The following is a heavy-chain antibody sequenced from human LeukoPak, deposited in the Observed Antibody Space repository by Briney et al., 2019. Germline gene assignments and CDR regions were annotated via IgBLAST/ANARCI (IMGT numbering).Heavy chain of an antibody. CDR1: GYTFTGYY. Sequence: ASVKVSCKASGYTFTGYYMHWVRQAPGQGLEWMGWINPNSGGTNYAQKFQGRVTMTRDTSISTGYMELRSLRSDDTAVYYCARDPGDSPTRDIDYWGQGTLVTVSS. D-gene: IGHD6-13*01. CDR3: ARDPGDSPTRDIDY. CDR2: INPNSGGT. V-gene: IGHV1-2*02. J-gene: IGHJ4*02.